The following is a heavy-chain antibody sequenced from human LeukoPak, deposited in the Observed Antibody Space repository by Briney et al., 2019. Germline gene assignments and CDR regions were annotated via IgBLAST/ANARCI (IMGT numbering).Heavy chain of an antibody. CDR3: ATRRGYY. J-gene: IGHJ4*02. Sequence: GGSLRLSCAASGFTFSNYEMNWVRQAPGKGLEWVSHISSSGSTINYADSVKGRFTISRDNAKKSLHLQMNSLRVEDTAVYYCATRRGYYWGQGTLATVSS. CDR1: GFTFSNYE. CDR2: ISSSGSTI. V-gene: IGHV3-48*03.